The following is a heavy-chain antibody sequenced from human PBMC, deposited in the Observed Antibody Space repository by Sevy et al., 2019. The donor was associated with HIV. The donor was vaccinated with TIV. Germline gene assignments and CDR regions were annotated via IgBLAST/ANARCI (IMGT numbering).Heavy chain of an antibody. Sequence: GGSLRLSCAASGFSFAWYWMSWVRQTPEKGLEWVANINQDGSEKNYVDSVKGRFTISRDNAKNSLYLQMNSLRVEDTAVYYCASQGSSRPHDAFATWGQGTMVTDSS. J-gene: IGHJ3*02. CDR2: INQDGSEK. CDR1: GFSFAWYW. V-gene: IGHV3-7*01. D-gene: IGHD3-10*01. CDR3: ASQGSSRPHDAFAT.